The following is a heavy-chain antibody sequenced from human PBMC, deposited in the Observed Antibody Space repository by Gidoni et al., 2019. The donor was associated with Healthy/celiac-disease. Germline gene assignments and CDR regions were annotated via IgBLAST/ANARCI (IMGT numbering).Heavy chain of an antibody. CDR3: ARGISSSWYPSNFYYFDY. CDR2: ISAYNGNT. V-gene: IGHV1-18*04. CDR1: GYTFTSYG. D-gene: IGHD6-13*01. J-gene: IGHJ4*02. Sequence: QVYLVQSGYEVKKPGASVTVSFKASGYTFTSYGISWVRQAPGQGLEWMGWISAYNGNTNYAQELQGRVTMTTDTSTSTAYMELRSLRSDDTAVYYCARGISSSWYPSNFYYFDYWGQGTLVTVSS.